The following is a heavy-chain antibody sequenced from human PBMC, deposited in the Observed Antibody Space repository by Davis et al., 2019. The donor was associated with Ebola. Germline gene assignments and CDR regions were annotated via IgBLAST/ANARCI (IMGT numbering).Heavy chain of an antibody. CDR1: GFTFSSYA. CDR3: ARDGEHYNDLDY. Sequence: GGSLRLSCAASGFTFSSYAMSWVRQAPGKGLEWVSTISGSGGSTNYADSVKGRFTISRDNSKNTLYLQMNSLRAEDTAVYYCARDGEHYNDLDYWGQGTLVTVSS. V-gene: IGHV3-23*01. D-gene: IGHD1-1*01. J-gene: IGHJ4*02. CDR2: ISGSGGST.